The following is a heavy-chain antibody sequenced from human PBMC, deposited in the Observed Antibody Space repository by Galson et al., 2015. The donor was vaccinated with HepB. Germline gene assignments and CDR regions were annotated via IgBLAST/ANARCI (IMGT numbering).Heavy chain of an antibody. CDR3: TKAAHYYYYYAMDV. J-gene: IGHJ6*02. V-gene: IGHV3-30*18. CDR2: ISYDGSNR. CDR1: AFSFSTYD. Sequence: SLRLSCAGSAFSFSTYDMHWVRQAPGKGLEWVAHISYDGSNRNYADSVKGRFTISRDNSKNTLYLQMNILRVKDTAVYYCTKAAHYYYYYAMDVWGQGTTVTVSS.